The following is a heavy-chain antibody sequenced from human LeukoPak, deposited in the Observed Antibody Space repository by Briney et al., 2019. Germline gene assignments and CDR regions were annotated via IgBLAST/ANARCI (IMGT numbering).Heavy chain of an antibody. D-gene: IGHD1-26*01. Sequence: GGSLRLSCAASGFTFSSYGMHWVRQAPGKGLECGAFISYDGSNKYYADSVKGRFTISRDNSKNTLTLQMNSLRAEDTAVYYCAKDWSYYSEYFHHWGQGTLVTVSS. CDR2: ISYDGSNK. V-gene: IGHV3-30*18. J-gene: IGHJ1*01. CDR3: AKDWSYYSEYFHH. CDR1: GFTFSSYG.